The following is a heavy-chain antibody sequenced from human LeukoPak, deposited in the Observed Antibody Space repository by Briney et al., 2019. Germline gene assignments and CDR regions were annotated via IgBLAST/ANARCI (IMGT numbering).Heavy chain of an antibody. CDR3: ARAGYSYGYDYYHYYMDV. CDR1: GFTFSSYA. J-gene: IGHJ6*03. V-gene: IGHV3-23*01. CDR2: INGSGGRT. D-gene: IGHD5-18*01. Sequence: GSLRLSCAASGFTFSSYAMSWVRQAPGKGLEWVSSINGSGGRTYYADSVKGRFTISRDNSKNTLYLQMNSLRAEDTAVYYCARAGYSYGYDYYHYYMDVWGKGTTVTISS.